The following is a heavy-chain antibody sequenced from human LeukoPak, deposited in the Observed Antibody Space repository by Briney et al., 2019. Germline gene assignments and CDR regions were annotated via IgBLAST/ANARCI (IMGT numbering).Heavy chain of an antibody. CDR3: ARDDYGDYFFPY. D-gene: IGHD4-17*01. Sequence: PGGSLRLSCAASGFTFSTYWMHWVRQAPGKGLVWVSRINSDESNTNYADSVKGRFTISRDNAKNTLYLQMNSLRAEDTAVYYCARDDYGDYFFPYWGLGTLVTVSS. V-gene: IGHV3-74*01. J-gene: IGHJ4*02. CDR2: INSDESNT. CDR1: GFTFSTYW.